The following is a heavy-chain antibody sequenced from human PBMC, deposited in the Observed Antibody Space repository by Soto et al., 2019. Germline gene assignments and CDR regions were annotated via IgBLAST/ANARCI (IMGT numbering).Heavy chain of an antibody. CDR1: GITLDSHA. J-gene: IGHJ3*02. Sequence: EVQLLESGGGLVQPGGSLRLSCGVSGITLDSHAMNWVRQAPGRGLEWVSRISGRGGSTDYADPVKGRFTVSRDNSKNTLYLQMNSLRVDDTAIYYCARDTGTYRFDAFDIWGQGTMVTVSS. CDR3: ARDTGTYRFDAFDI. D-gene: IGHD1-26*01. V-gene: IGHV3-23*01. CDR2: ISGRGGST.